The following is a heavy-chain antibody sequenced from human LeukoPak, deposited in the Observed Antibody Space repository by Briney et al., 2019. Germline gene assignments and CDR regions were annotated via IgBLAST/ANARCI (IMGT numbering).Heavy chain of an antibody. J-gene: IGHJ4*02. D-gene: IGHD3-3*01. CDR2: ISGSGGST. Sequence: GGSLRLSCAASGLTFSSYAMSWVRQAPGKGLEWVSAISGSGGSTYYADSVKGRFTISRDNSKNTLYLQMNSLRAEDTAVYYCAKSAFTIFGVVTAYYFDYWGQGTLVTVSS. CDR3: AKSAFTIFGVVTAYYFDY. CDR1: GLTFSSYA. V-gene: IGHV3-23*01.